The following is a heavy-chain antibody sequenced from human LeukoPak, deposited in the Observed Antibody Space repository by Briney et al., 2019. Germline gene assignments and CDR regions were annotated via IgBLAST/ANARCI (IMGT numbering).Heavy chain of an antibody. J-gene: IGHJ4*02. D-gene: IGHD3-10*01. CDR3: ARRTVRGVIKY. V-gene: IGHV4-59*12. Sequence: KPSETLSLTCTVSGGSISSYYWSWLRQPPGKGLEWIGNIYYSGSTNYNPSLKSRVTMSVDTSKNQFSLKLSSLTAADTAVYYCARRTVRGVIKYWGQGTLVTVSS. CDR1: GGSISSYY. CDR2: IYYSGST.